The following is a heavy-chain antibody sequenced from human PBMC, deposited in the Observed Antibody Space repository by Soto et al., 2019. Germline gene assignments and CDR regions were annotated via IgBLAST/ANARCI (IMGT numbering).Heavy chain of an antibody. CDR1: GDSVTSRSYY. Sequence: SEPLSLTCTVSGDSVTSRSYYCTWVRQPPGKGLEWIGYIYYSGNINYNPSLKSRFTISVDTSTNQFSLKLTSVTAADTAIYYCARGNIAASGAKFDPWGQGILVTVSS. CDR3: ARGNIAASGAKFDP. J-gene: IGHJ5*02. D-gene: IGHD6-13*01. V-gene: IGHV4-61*01. CDR2: IYYSGNI.